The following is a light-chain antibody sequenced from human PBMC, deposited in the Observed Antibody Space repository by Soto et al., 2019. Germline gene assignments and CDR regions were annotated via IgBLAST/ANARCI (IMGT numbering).Light chain of an antibody. CDR2: DNN. CDR3: GTWDNSLSAVV. J-gene: IGLJ3*02. CDR1: SSNIGINY. V-gene: IGLV1-51*01. Sequence: QSVLTQPPSVSAAPGQTVTISCSGSSSNIGINYVSWYQRLPETAPKLLIYDNNKRPSGIPDRFSGSKSGTSATLGITGLQTGDEADYYCGTWDNSLSAVVFGGGTKLTVL.